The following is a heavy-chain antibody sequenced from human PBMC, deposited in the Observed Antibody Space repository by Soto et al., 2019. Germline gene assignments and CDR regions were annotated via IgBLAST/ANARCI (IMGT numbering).Heavy chain of an antibody. CDR3: ARESLYYYYYYMDV. Sequence: PSETLSLTYTVSGGSISSGGYYWSWIRQHPGKGLEWIGYIYYSGSTYYNPSLKSRVTISVDTSKNQFSLKLSSVTAADTAVYYCARESLYYYYYYMDVWGKGTTVTVSS. V-gene: IGHV4-31*03. CDR1: GGSISSGGYY. CDR2: IYYSGST. J-gene: IGHJ6*03.